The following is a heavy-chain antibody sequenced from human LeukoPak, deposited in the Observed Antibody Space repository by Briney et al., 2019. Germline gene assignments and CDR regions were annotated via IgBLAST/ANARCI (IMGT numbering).Heavy chain of an antibody. CDR2: IYHSGSP. D-gene: IGHD1-1*01. CDR1: GGSISRNNW. Sequence: PSAPLSLTCAVSGGSISRNNWWGWVRQPPGKDLEWIGEIYHSGSPNYNPSLKSRVTISVDKSRNHFSLNLSSVTAADTAVYYCARVNINNWHSCDYWGQATLVTVSS. V-gene: IGHV4-4*02. J-gene: IGHJ4*02. CDR3: ARVNINNWHSCDY.